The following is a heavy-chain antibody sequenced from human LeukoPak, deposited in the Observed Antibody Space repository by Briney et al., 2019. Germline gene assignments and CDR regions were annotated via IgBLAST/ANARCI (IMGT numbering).Heavy chain of an antibody. J-gene: IGHJ4*02. V-gene: IGHV4-39*01. CDR3: VYSSGYYDY. CDR1: GGSISSGDYY. D-gene: IGHD3-22*01. CDR2: IYYSGST. Sequence: SQTLSLTCTVSGGSISSGDYYWGWIRQPPGKGLEWIGSIYYSGSTYYNPSLKSRVTISVDTSKNQFSLKLSSVTAADTAVYYCVYSSGYYDYWGQGTLVTVSS.